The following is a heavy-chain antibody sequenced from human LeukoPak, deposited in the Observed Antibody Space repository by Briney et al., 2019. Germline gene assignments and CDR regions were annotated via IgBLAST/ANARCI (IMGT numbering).Heavy chain of an antibody. CDR3: ARGGSYFDY. D-gene: IGHD1-26*01. J-gene: IGHJ4*02. Sequence: SQTLSLTCVISGDGVPSNSAVWNWIRQSPSRGLEWLGRTYYRSEWYNDYAVSVKSRINIDPDTSKNQFSLHLNSVTPEDTAVYYCARGGSYFDYWGQGILVTVSS. CDR1: GDGVPSNSAV. CDR2: TYYRSEWYN. V-gene: IGHV6-1*01.